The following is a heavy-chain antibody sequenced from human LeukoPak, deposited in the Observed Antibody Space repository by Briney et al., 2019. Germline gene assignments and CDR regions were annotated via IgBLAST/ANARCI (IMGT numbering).Heavy chain of an antibody. CDR1: GGSIGSGSYY. CDR3: ARIRAGGAYFDY. CDR2: IYTSENT. Sequence: SETLSLTCTVSGGSIGSGSYYWSWIRQPAGKGLEWIGRIYTSENTNYSPSLKSRVTISVDTSKNQFSLKLNSVTAADTAVYYRARIRAGGAYFDYWGQGTLVTVSS. J-gene: IGHJ4*02. D-gene: IGHD4-23*01. V-gene: IGHV4-61*02.